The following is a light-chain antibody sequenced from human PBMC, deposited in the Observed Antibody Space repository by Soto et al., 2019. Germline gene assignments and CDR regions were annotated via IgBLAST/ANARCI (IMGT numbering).Light chain of an antibody. CDR1: QSVFSTSSSKNY. Sequence: DIVMTQSPDSLAVSLGERATINCKSRQSVFSTSSSKNYFAWYQQKPGQPPRLLLYWASTRESGVPDRFSGSGSGTDFTLTFSSLQAEDAAVYYCQQFYTTPHTFGQGTKVEIK. CDR3: QQFYTTPHT. J-gene: IGKJ1*01. V-gene: IGKV4-1*01. CDR2: WAS.